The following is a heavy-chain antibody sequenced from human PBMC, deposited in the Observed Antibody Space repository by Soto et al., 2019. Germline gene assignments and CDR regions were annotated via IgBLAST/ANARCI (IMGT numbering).Heavy chain of an antibody. CDR2: LYYSGST. Sequence: QVQLQESGPGQVKPSQTLSLTCNVSGGSINSGDYYWSWIRQPPGKGLEWIGYLYYSGSTYYNRPLRSRVTISIDTSKNHFFLNLRSVTAADTAVYFCARIGLTTALLWGQGTLVTVSS. CDR1: GGSINSGDYY. J-gene: IGHJ4*02. V-gene: IGHV4-30-4*01. CDR3: ARIGLTTALL. D-gene: IGHD4-17*01.